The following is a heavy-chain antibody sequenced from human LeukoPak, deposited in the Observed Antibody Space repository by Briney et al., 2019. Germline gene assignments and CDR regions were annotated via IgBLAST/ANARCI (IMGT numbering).Heavy chain of an antibody. CDR1: GGSISSYY. CDR3: ARESIVVVITYYYYYMDV. V-gene: IGHV4-4*07. J-gene: IGHJ6*03. CDR2: IYTSGST. D-gene: IGHD3-22*01. Sequence: SETLSLTCTVSGGSISSYYWSWIRQPAGKGLEWIGRIYTSGSTNYNPSLKSRVTMSVDTSKNQFSLKLSSVTAADTAVYYCARESIVVVITYYYYYMDVWGKGTTITVSS.